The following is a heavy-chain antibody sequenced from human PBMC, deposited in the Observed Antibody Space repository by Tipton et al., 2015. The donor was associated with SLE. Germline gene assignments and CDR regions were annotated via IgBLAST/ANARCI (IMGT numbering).Heavy chain of an antibody. J-gene: IGHJ4*02. CDR2: INWNGGNT. CDR1: GFTFDDYG. D-gene: IGHD3-22*01. V-gene: IGHV3-20*04. CDR3: ARGPSDYYDSSGYGY. Sequence: SLRLSCAASGFTFDDYGMSWVRQAPGKGLEWVSGINWNGGNTGHADSVKGRFTISRDNAKNSLYLQMNSLRAEDTALYYCARGPSDYYDSSGYGYWGQGTLVTVSS.